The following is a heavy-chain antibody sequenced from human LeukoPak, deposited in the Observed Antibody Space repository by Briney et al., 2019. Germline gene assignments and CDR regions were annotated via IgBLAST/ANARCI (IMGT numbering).Heavy chain of an antibody. CDR3: ARDQDGGKYYYESSGYSH. CDR2: ISSGGHI. CDR1: GFTFSSYG. V-gene: IGHV3-21*01. D-gene: IGHD3-22*01. J-gene: IGHJ4*02. Sequence: PGGSLRLSCAASGFTFSSYGLNWVRQAPGKGLEWVSTISSGGHIYYEDSVKGRFTIPRDNAKNSLYLQMNSLRAEDTAVYYCARDQDGGKYYYESSGYSHWGQGILVTVSS.